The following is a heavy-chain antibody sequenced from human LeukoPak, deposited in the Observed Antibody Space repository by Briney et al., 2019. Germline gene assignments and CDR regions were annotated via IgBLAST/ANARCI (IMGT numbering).Heavy chain of an antibody. CDR3: ARDGGWLRREFDY. V-gene: IGHV4-34*01. J-gene: IGHJ4*02. CDR2: INHSGST. Sequence: SETLSLTCAVYGGSFSGYYWSWIRQPPGKGLEWIGEINHSGSTNYNPSLKSRVTISVDTSKNQFSLKLNSVTAADTAVYYCARDGGWLRREFDYWGQGTLVTVSS. CDR1: GGSFSGYY. D-gene: IGHD5-12*01.